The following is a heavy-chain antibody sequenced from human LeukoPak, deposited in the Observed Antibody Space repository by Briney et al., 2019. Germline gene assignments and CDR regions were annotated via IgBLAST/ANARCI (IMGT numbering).Heavy chain of an antibody. CDR2: ISTSSSYI. V-gene: IGHV3-21*01. CDR1: GFTFSSYS. Sequence: PGGSLRLSCAASGFTFSSYSMNWVRQAPGKGLEWVSFISTSSSYIHNADSVKGRFTISRDNAENSLYLQMNSLRAEDTAVYYCARAAKAAARIYYYMDVWGKGTTVTVSS. D-gene: IGHD6-6*01. CDR3: ARAAKAAARIYYYMDV. J-gene: IGHJ6*03.